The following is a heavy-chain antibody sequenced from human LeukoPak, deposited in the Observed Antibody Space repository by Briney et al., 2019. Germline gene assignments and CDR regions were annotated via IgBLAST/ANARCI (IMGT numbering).Heavy chain of an antibody. D-gene: IGHD3-3*01. V-gene: IGHV3-33*06. Sequence: GGSLRLSCAASGFTFSTHAMHWVRQAPAKGLEWVAMIWFDGKNTHYVDSVKGRFTISRDNSKRTLFLQMNSLRAEDTAFYYCAKAELGVDTFFDYWGQGTLVTVSS. J-gene: IGHJ4*02. CDR1: GFTFSTHA. CDR2: IWFDGKNT. CDR3: AKAELGVDTFFDY.